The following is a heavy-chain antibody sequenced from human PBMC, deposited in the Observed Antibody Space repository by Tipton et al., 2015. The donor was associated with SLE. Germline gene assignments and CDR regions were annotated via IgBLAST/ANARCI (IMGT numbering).Heavy chain of an antibody. D-gene: IGHD6-6*01. CDR1: GGPFSDYA. J-gene: IGHJ5*02. V-gene: IGHV1-69*01. CDR3: AKDLKAARLVP. Sequence: QVQLVQSGPEVKKPGSSVKISCKASGGPFSDYATTWMRQAPGQALQWMGGIIPVFGTAAYAQTFQDRLTIIADEATNTVFMELSSLRSEDTAVFYCAKDLKAARLVPGGQGTLVTFSS. CDR2: IIPVFGTA.